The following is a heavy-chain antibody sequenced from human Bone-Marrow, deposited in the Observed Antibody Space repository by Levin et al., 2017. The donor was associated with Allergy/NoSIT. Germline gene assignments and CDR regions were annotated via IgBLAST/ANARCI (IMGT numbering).Heavy chain of an antibody. D-gene: IGHD6-25*01. Sequence: GGSLRLSCAASGFTFSTYWMSWVRQTPDKGLEWLANIKEDGSAKYYVDSVRGRFIISRDNAKNSLYLQMNSLRAEDTAVFYCARDLVKAGATSQQDSWGQGTLVTVSS. V-gene: IGHV3-7*01. CDR2: IKEDGSAK. CDR1: GFTFSTYW. CDR3: ARDLVKAGATSQQDS. J-gene: IGHJ4*02.